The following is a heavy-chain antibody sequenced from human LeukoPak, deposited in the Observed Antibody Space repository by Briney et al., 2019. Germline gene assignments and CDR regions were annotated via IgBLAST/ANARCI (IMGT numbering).Heavy chain of an antibody. CDR2: IYSSGSA. CDR1: GDSVSRTSYYY. J-gene: IGHJ4*02. D-gene: IGHD6-19*01. V-gene: IGHV4-61*01. Sequence: TSETLSLTCIVSGDSVSRTSYYYWSWIRQPPGKGLEWLGNIYSSGSANYNPSLKSRVTMSVDTSNNQFSLKLSSVTAADSAVYYCARFKSSGWYYFDYWGQGTLVTVSS. CDR3: ARFKSSGWYYFDY.